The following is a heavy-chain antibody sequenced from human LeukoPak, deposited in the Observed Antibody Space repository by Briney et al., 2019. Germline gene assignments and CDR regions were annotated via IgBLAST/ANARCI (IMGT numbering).Heavy chain of an antibody. J-gene: IGHJ3*02. CDR2: ISPNSGDT. V-gene: IGHV1-2*02. CDR3: ARDILLWFGELSSDAFDI. CDR1: GYTFTGYY. D-gene: IGHD3-10*01. Sequence: ASVKVSCKASGYTFTGYYMHWVRQAPGQGLEWMGWISPNSGDTNYAQKFQGRVTMTRDTSISTAYMELSRLRSDDTAVYYCARDILLWFGELSSDAFDIWGQGTMVTVSS.